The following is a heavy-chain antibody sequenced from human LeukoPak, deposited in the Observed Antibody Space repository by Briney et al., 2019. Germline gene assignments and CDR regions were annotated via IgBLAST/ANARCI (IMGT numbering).Heavy chain of an antibody. Sequence: GGSLRLSCAASGFTFSSYEMNWVRQAPGKGLEWVSRISSNGDSTYYADSVKGRFTISRDSSKNTLYLQMNSLRAEDTAVYYCAKDHGDSGYYPVDYWGQGTLVTVSS. CDR2: ISSNGDST. D-gene: IGHD3-22*01. V-gene: IGHV3-23*01. J-gene: IGHJ4*02. CDR3: AKDHGDSGYYPVDY. CDR1: GFTFSSYE.